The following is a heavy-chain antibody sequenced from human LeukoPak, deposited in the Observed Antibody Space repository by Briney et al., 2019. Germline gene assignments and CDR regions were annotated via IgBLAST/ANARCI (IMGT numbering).Heavy chain of an antibody. CDR1: GFTFSDSA. D-gene: IGHD1-26*01. Sequence: GGSLRLSCEASGFTFSDSAMSWVRQASGRGLEWVSLISASGGNSYYADSVKGRFTVSRDSCKNTLHLQMNSLRAEDTAVYYCARDIELSCWGQGTLVTVSS. V-gene: IGHV3-23*01. CDR2: ISASGGNS. CDR3: ARDIELSC. J-gene: IGHJ4*02.